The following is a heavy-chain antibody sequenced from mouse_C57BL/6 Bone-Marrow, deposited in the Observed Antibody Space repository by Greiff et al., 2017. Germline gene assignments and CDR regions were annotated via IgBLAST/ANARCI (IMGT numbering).Heavy chain of an antibody. CDR1: GYTFTSYG. CDR2: IYPRSGNT. D-gene: IGHD2-4*01. J-gene: IGHJ3*01. Sequence: QVQLQQSGAELARPGASVKLSCKASGYTFTSYGISWVKQRTGQGLEWIGEIYPRSGNTYYNEQFKGKATLTADKSSSTAYMELRSLTSEDSAVYFCAREGITPWFAYWGQGTLVTVSA. CDR3: AREGITPWFAY. V-gene: IGHV1-81*01.